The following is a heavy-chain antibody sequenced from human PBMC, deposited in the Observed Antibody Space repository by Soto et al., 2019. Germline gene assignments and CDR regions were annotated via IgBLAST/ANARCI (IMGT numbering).Heavy chain of an antibody. Sequence: QVQLQESGPGLVKPSQTLSLTCTVSGGSISNGDYYWSWIRQPPGKGLEWIGYIYYSGSTYYNPSLKSRVTISVDTSKNQFSLKLSSVTAADTAVYYCARDRGPTYYYDDRRGWFDPWGQGTLVTVSS. D-gene: IGHD3-22*01. CDR1: GGSISNGDYY. CDR2: IYYSGST. CDR3: ARDRGPTYYYDDRRGWFDP. J-gene: IGHJ5*02. V-gene: IGHV4-30-4*01.